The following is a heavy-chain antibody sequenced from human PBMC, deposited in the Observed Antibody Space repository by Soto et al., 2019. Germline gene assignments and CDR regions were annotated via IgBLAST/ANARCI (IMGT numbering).Heavy chain of an antibody. V-gene: IGHV1-46*01. CDR2: INPSGGST. D-gene: IGHD3-3*01. Sequence: ASVKVSCKASGYTFTSYYMHWVRQAPGQGLEWMGIINPSGGSTSYAQKFQGRVTMTRDTSTSTVYMELSSLRSEDTAVYYCARESLGEEFWSVPIDYWGQGTLVTVSS. CDR3: ARESLGEEFWSVPIDY. J-gene: IGHJ4*02. CDR1: GYTFTSYY.